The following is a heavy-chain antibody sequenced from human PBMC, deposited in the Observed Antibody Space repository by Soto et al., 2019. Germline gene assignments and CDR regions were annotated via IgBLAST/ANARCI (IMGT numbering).Heavy chain of an antibody. D-gene: IGHD5-18*01. J-gene: IGHJ6*02. CDR2: IIPIFGTA. V-gene: IGHV1-69*13. CDR3: ARGVQLWLPKGDYYHGMDV. CDR1: GGTFSSYA. Sequence: SVKVSCKASGGTFSSYAISWVRQAPGQGLEWMGGIIPIFGTANYAQKFQGRVTITADESTSTAYMELSSLRSEDTAVYYCARGVQLWLPKGDYYHGMDVWGHVTTVTVSS.